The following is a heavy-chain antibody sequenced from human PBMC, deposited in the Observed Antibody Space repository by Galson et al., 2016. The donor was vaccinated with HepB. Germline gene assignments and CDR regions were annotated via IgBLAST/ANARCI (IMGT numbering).Heavy chain of an antibody. CDR3: ATLGHGTHDY. CDR2: TDQGGNNK. J-gene: IGHJ4*02. V-gene: IGHV3-7*03. D-gene: IGHD3-16*01. Sequence: SLRLSCAASGFTFTSYWMNWVRQTPGKGLELVANTDQGGNNKYYVDSVQGRFTISRDNAKNSVVLQMNSLRAEDTAIYYCATLGHGTHDYWGQGILVTVSS. CDR1: GFTFTSYW.